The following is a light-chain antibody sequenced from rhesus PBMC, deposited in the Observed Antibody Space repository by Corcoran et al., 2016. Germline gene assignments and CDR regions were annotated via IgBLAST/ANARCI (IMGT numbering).Light chain of an antibody. CDR3: QQSSDFWT. V-gene: IGKV3-24*04. CDR1: QSVDSY. CDR2: GAS. Sequence: EIVVTQSPATLSLSPGERATLSCRASQSVDSYLAWYQQKPGQAPRLLIYGASSRATGIPDRFSGSGYGTDFTLTISSLEPEDVGVYYCQQSSDFWTFGQGTKVEIK. J-gene: IGKJ1*01.